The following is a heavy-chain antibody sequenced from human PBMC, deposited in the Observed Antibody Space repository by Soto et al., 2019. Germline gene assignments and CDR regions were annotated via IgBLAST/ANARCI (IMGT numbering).Heavy chain of an antibody. CDR3: ARHMAIFGPVYYYMDV. D-gene: IGHD3-3*01. J-gene: IGHJ6*03. CDR2: IHYSGST. Sequence: PSETLSLTCTVSGGSISSSSYYWGWIRQPPGKGLEWIGSIHYSGSTYYNPSLKSRVTISVDTSKNQFSLKLSSVTAADTAVYYCARHMAIFGPVYYYMDVWGIETTAT. V-gene: IGHV4-39*01. CDR1: GGSISSSSYY.